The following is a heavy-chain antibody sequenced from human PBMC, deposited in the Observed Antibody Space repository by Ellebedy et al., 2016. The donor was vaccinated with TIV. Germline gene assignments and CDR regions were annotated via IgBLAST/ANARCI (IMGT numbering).Heavy chain of an antibody. D-gene: IGHD1-26*01. CDR1: GFTFSSYA. CDR3: ARVDGQWELLRD. J-gene: IGHJ4*02. V-gene: IGHV3-23*01. Sequence: GGSLRLSCAASGFTFSSYAMSWVRQAPGKGLEWVSAISGSGGSTYYADSVRGRFTISRDNSKNTLYLQMNSLRAEDTAVYYCARVDGQWELLRDWGQGTLVTVSS. CDR2: ISGSGGST.